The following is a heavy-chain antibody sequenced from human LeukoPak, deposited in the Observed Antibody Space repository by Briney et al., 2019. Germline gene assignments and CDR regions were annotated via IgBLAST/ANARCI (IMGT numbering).Heavy chain of an antibody. D-gene: IGHD4-17*01. J-gene: IGHJ4*02. CDR1: GFTFRDYA. CDR2: ISGSGRST. Sequence: GGSLRLSCAASGFTFRDYAMSWVRQAPGEGLEWISPISGSGRSTYYADSVKGRFTISRDNSKNTLYLQMNSLRAEDTAVYYCVKDKNDGDYDYFDYWGQGTLVTVSS. CDR3: VKDKNDGDYDYFDY. V-gene: IGHV3-23*01.